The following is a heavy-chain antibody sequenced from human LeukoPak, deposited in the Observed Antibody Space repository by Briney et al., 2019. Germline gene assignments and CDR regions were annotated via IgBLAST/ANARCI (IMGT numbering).Heavy chain of an antibody. J-gene: IGHJ4*02. CDR1: GYTLTPLS. CDR3: ATEEYSSSPGRYYFDY. CDR2: FDPGDCET. Sequence: PSGSPSCTVSGYTLTPLSIHSLPQAPGNRVEGWGGFDPGDCETIYAQKFQGRVTMNEDTSTDTAYMELSSLRSEDTAVYYCATEEYSSSPGRYYFDYWGQGTVVTVSS. D-gene: IGHD6-6*01. V-gene: IGHV1-24*01.